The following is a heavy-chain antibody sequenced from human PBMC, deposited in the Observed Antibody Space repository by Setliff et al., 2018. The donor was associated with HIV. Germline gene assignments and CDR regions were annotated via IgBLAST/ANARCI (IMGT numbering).Heavy chain of an antibody. D-gene: IGHD5-18*01. Sequence: ASVKVSCKASGDTFSNSALTWVRQAPGQGLEWMGGSIPLFGTVKYAQKFQGRVTITTDELMTTAYMELSSLRSEDTAVYYCARGGPGSSFGYDWFDPWGQGTPVTVSS. CDR2: SIPLFGTV. V-gene: IGHV1-69*05. J-gene: IGHJ5*02. CDR1: GDTFSNSA. CDR3: ARGGPGSSFGYDWFDP.